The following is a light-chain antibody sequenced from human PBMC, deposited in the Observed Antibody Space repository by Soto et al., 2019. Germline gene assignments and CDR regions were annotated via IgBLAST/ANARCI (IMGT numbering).Light chain of an antibody. J-gene: IGLJ2*01. Sequence: QSVLTQPPSASGTPGQRVTISCSGSSSNIGSNTVNWYQQLPGTAPKLLIYSNNQRPSGVPDRFSGSKSGTSASLAITGLQAEDEADYYCQSYDSRLSTSLFGGGTKVTVL. V-gene: IGLV1-44*01. CDR1: SSNIGSNT. CDR3: QSYDSRLSTSL. CDR2: SNN.